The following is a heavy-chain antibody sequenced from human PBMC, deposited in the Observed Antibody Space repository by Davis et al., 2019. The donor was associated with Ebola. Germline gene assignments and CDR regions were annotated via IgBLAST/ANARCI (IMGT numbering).Heavy chain of an antibody. D-gene: IGHD2-15*01. CDR2: INAGNGNT. CDR3: ARVLVVVVAATRYYYGMDV. V-gene: IGHV1-3*01. Sequence: ASVKVSCKASGYTFTSYAMHWVRQAPGQRLEWMGWINAGNGNTKYSQKFQGRVTITRDTSASTAYMELSSLRSEDTAVYYCARVLVVVVAATRYYYGMDVWGKGTTVTVSS. J-gene: IGHJ6*04. CDR1: GYTFTSYA.